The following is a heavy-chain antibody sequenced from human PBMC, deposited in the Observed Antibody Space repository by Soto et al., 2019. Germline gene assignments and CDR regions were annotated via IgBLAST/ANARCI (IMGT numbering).Heavy chain of an antibody. D-gene: IGHD4-17*01. CDR2: INWNGGST. Sequence: GGSLRLSCAASGFTFDDYGMSWVRQAPGKGLEWVSGINWNGGSTGYADSVKGRFTISRDNAKNSLYLQMNSLRAEDTALYHCARADDCGDYRDAFDIWGQGTMVTVSS. CDR1: GFTFDDYG. J-gene: IGHJ3*02. CDR3: ARADDCGDYRDAFDI. V-gene: IGHV3-20*01.